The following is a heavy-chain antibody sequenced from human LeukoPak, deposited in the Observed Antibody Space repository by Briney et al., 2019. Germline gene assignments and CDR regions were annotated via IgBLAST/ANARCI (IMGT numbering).Heavy chain of an antibody. Sequence: GESLKISCKCSGFDFTAYGIAWMRQMPGKGLEWMGNIYPGGSNGRYSPSFQGQVTMSADKSITTVYLQWSSLKASDTAMYYCARHLHSAWFGFWGQGSLVTVSS. CDR2: IYPGGSNG. D-gene: IGHD5-18*01. V-gene: IGHV5-51*01. CDR3: ARHLHSAWFGF. J-gene: IGHJ4*02. CDR1: GFDFTAYG.